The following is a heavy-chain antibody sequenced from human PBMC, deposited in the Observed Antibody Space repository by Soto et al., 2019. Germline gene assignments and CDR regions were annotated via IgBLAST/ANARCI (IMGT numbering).Heavy chain of an antibody. CDR2: IWYDGSNK. J-gene: IGHJ1*01. CDR1: GFSFSNYG. CDR3: XXXXXXXXXXXXXFQG. Sequence: QVQLVESGGGVVQPGRSLRLSCAGSGFSFSNYGMHWVRQAPGKGLEWVALIWYDGSNKYYADSVKGRFTISRDNSKNTLYLQMSSLRNEDTAVYYXXXXXXXXXXXXXXFQGWGQGTLVTVSS. V-gene: IGHV3-33*01.